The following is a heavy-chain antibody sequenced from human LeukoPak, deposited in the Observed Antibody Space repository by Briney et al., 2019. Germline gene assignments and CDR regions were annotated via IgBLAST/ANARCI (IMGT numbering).Heavy chain of an antibody. V-gene: IGHV6-1*01. D-gene: IGHD2-2*01. CDR2: TYYRSKWYN. Sequence: SQTLSLTCVISGDSVSSNTAVWNWIRQSPSRVLEWLGRTYYRSKWYNDAAVAVKSRITINPDTSKNQFSLQLNSVTPEDTAVYYCARASSGVPAYFDYWGQGTLVTVSS. CDR3: ARASSGVPAYFDY. CDR1: GDSVSSNTAV. J-gene: IGHJ4*02.